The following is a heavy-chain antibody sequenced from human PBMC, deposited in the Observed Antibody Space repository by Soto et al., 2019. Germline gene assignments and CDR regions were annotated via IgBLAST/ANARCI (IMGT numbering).Heavy chain of an antibody. J-gene: IGHJ4*02. CDR1: GGSITSNSYY. D-gene: IGHD4-17*01. Sequence: PSDTLSLTCTVSGGSITSNSYYWGWIRQPPGKGLEWIGSFYYSESTYFNPSLKSRVTISVDTSKNQFSLKLSAVTAADTAMYYCARRSTVTYDYWGQGILVTVSS. CDR3: ARRSTVTYDY. CDR2: FYYSEST. V-gene: IGHV4-39*01.